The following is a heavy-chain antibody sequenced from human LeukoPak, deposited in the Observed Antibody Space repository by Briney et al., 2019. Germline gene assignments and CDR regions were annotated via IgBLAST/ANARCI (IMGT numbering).Heavy chain of an antibody. D-gene: IGHD7-27*01. CDR2: IGASGGDI. Sequence: GGSLRLSCAASGFTFSDYYMSWIRQAPGKGLEWVSIIGASGGDIHYADSVKGRFSISRDNPKNTLTLQMNSLRVDDTAVYYCARDPNWGSGYWGQGTLVTVSS. J-gene: IGHJ4*02. CDR1: GFTFSDYY. V-gene: IGHV3-11*01. CDR3: ARDPNWGSGY.